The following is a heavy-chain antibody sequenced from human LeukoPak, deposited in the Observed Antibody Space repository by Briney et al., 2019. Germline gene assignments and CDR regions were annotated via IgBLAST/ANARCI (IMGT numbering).Heavy chain of an antibody. CDR1: GGSISSSSYY. CDR2: IYYNGDT. D-gene: IGHD7-27*01. J-gene: IGHJ6*03. V-gene: IGHV4-39*01. CDR3: ATGNRGDYYCYYMDV. Sequence: SETLSLTCTVSGGSISSSSYYWGWVRQPPGKGLEWIGSIYYNGDTYYNPSLKSRVTISVDTSKNQFSLKLTSVTAADTAVYYCATGNRGDYYCYYMDVWGKGTTVTVSS.